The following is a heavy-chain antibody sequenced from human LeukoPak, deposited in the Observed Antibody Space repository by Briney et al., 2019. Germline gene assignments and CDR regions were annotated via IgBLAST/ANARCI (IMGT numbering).Heavy chain of an antibody. CDR2: ISGSGGST. CDR1: GFTFSSYA. V-gene: IGHV3-23*01. CDR3: AKSQSTPWYYYGSGSPPYGMDV. D-gene: IGHD3-10*01. J-gene: IGHJ6*02. Sequence: HSGGSLRLSCAASGFTFSSYAMSWVRQAPGKGLEWVSAISGSGGSTYYADSVKGRFTISRDNSKNTLYLQMNSLRAEDTAVYYCAKSQSTPWYYYGSGSPPYGMDVWGQGTTVTVSS.